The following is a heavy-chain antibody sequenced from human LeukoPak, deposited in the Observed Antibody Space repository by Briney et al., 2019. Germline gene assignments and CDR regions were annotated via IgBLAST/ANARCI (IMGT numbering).Heavy chain of an antibody. J-gene: IGHJ4*02. CDR3: ARAPRYDFWSGYNDY. Sequence: GESPKISCKGSGYSFTSYWIGWVRQMPGKGLEWMGIIYPGDSDTRYSPSFQGQVTISADKSISTAYLQWSSLKASDTAMYYCARAPRYDFWSGYNDYWGQGTLVTVSS. D-gene: IGHD3-3*01. CDR2: IYPGDSDT. CDR1: GYSFTSYW. V-gene: IGHV5-51*01.